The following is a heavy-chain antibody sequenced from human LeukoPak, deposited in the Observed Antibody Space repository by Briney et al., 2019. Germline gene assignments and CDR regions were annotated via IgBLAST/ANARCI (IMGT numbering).Heavy chain of an antibody. Sequence: GGSLRLSCAASGFTFSSYSMNWVRQAPGKGLEWVSSISSSSSYIYYAVSVKGRFTISRDNAKNSLYLQMNSLRAEDTAVYYCARQGWLWGQGTLVTVSS. D-gene: IGHD5-12*01. V-gene: IGHV3-21*01. J-gene: IGHJ4*02. CDR3: ARQGWL. CDR1: GFTFSSYS. CDR2: ISSSSSYI.